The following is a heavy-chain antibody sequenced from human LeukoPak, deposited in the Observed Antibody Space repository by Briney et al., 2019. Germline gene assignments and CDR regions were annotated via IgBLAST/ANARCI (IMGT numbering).Heavy chain of an antibody. J-gene: IGHJ3*02. CDR3: ARDWAPRIHYDILTGYYIGVGAFDI. D-gene: IGHD3-9*01. CDR1: GGSISSGGYY. V-gene: IGHV4-31*03. Sequence: PSETLSLTCTVSGGSISSGGYYWSWIRQHPGKGLEWIGYIYYSGSTDYNPSLKSRVTISVDTSKNQFSLKLSSVTAADTAVYYCARDWAPRIHYDILTGYYIGVGAFDIWGQGTMVTVSS. CDR2: IYYSGST.